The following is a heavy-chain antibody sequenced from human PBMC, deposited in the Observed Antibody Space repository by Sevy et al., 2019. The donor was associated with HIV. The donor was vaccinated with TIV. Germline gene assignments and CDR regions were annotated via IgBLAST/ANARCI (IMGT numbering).Heavy chain of an antibody. Sequence: SDTLSLTCTVSDGSISSYYWSWIRQPAGKGLEWIGRIYTSGSTNYNPSLKSRVTMSVDTSKNQFSLKLSYVTAADTAVYYCARGYNYYGSGSYLMGEYNWFDPWGQGTLVTVSS. J-gene: IGHJ5*02. D-gene: IGHD3-10*01. V-gene: IGHV4-4*07. CDR2: IYTSGST. CDR1: DGSISSYY. CDR3: ARGYNYYGSGSYLMGEYNWFDP.